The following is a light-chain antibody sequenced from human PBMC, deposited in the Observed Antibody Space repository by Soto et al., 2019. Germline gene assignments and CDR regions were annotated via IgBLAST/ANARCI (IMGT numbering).Light chain of an antibody. Sequence: QSVLTQPPSMSGAPGQRGTISCTGSSSNIGAGYDVHWYQQHPGTAPKLLIFDNNNRPSGVPDRFSGSKSDTSASLAITGLQAEDEAEYYCQSFDTSLSGFVVFGGGTKLTVL. J-gene: IGLJ2*01. CDR2: DNN. CDR3: QSFDTSLSGFVV. V-gene: IGLV1-40*01. CDR1: SSNIGAGYD.